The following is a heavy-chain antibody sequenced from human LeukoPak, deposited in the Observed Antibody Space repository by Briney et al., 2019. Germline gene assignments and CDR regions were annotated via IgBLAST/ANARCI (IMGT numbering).Heavy chain of an antibody. D-gene: IGHD3-10*01. J-gene: IGHJ6*03. CDR3: ARDVKGRRYYYMDV. V-gene: IGHV3-21*01. CDR2: ISGSSTYI. CDR1: RFTFSSYA. Sequence: GGSLRLSCAASRFTFSSYAMSWVRQAPGKGLEGVSSISGSSTYIYYSDSLKGRVTISRVNAKNSLYLQMNSLRVEDTAVYYCARDVKGRRYYYMDVWGKGTTVTVSS.